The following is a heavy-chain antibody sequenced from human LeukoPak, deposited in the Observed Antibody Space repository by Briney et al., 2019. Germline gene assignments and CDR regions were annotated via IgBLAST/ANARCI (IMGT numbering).Heavy chain of an antibody. J-gene: IGHJ4*02. V-gene: IGHV3-15*04. D-gene: IGHD3-10*01. CDR3: TIDDAGLALEY. Sequence: GGSLRLSCAASGFTFSNAWMSWVRQAPGKGLEWVGRIESKTDGGATEYAAPVKGRFTISRDDSKNTLYLQMSSLKTEDTAVYYCTIDDAGLALEYWGQGTLVTVSS. CDR1: GFTFSNAW. CDR2: IESKTDGGAT.